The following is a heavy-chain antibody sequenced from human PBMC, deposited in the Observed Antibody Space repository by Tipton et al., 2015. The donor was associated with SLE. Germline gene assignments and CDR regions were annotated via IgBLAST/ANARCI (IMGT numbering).Heavy chain of an antibody. V-gene: IGHV4-59*11. CDR1: GGSISSHY. D-gene: IGHD6-19*01. CDR2: IYYSGST. Sequence: TLSLTCTVSGGSISSHYWSWIRQPPGKGLEWIGFIYYSGSTNYNPSLKSRVTISVDTSKNQFSLKLSSVTAADTAVYYCARYAVAGKFDYWGQGTLVSVSS. CDR3: ARYAVAGKFDY. J-gene: IGHJ4*02.